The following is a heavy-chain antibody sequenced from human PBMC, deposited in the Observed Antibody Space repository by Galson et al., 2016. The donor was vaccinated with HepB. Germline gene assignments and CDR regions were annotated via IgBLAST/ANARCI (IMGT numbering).Heavy chain of an antibody. V-gene: IGHV3-30-3*01. CDR3: ARTYASGWSLRGEVDY. D-gene: IGHD6-19*01. Sequence: SLRLSCAASGFSFNNYAMNWVRQAPGKGLEWVAIISYDGSNTYYADSVKGRFTVSRDNSKSTLSLQMSSLRAEDTAVYYCARTYASGWSLRGEVDYWGQGTLVTVSS. J-gene: IGHJ4*02. CDR1: GFSFNNYA. CDR2: ISYDGSNT.